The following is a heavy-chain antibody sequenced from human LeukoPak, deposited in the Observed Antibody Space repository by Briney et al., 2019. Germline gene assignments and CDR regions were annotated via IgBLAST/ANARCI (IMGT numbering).Heavy chain of an antibody. V-gene: IGHV2-70*11. CDR1: GFSLSTRGMC. J-gene: IGHJ4*02. CDR2: IDWDDDK. Sequence: SGPTLVNPTQTLTLTCTFSGFSLSTRGMCVSWIRQPPGKALEWLARIDWDDDKYYSTSLKTRLTISKDTSKNQVVLTMTNMDPVDTATYYCARSTYYYDSSGYLNDYWGQGTLVTVSS. CDR3: ARSTYYYDSSGYLNDY. D-gene: IGHD3-22*01.